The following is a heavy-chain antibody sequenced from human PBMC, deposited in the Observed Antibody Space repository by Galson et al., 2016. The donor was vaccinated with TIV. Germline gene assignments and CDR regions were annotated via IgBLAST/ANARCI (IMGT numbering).Heavy chain of an antibody. CDR2: ISGDSTHT. D-gene: IGHD1-26*01. CDR1: GFTFNKWR. CDR3: ARDVVGATFDR. J-gene: IGHJ4*02. V-gene: IGHV3-21*06. Sequence: SLRLSCATSGFTFNKWRMNWVRQAPGRGLEWVPSISGDSTHTYYADSVKGRFTISRDYAKNSVYLQMSSLSIDDTAVYYCARDVVGATFDRWGQGTLVIVSS.